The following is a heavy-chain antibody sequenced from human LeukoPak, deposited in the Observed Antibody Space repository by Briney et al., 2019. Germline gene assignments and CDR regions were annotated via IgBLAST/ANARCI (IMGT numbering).Heavy chain of an antibody. CDR2: ISSSSSYI. J-gene: IGHJ4*02. V-gene: IGHV3-21*01. D-gene: IGHD4-17*01. CDR1: GFTFSTYA. Sequence: GGSLRLSCAASGFTFSTYAMSWVRQAPGKGLEWVSSISSSSSYIYYGDSVKGRFTISRNNAKNSLYLQMNSLRAEDTAVYYCARDGAVTNGRYFDYWGQGTLVTASS. CDR3: ARDGAVTNGRYFDY.